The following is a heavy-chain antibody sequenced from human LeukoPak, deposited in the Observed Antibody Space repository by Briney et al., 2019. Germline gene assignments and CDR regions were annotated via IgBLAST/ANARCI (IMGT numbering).Heavy chain of an antibody. CDR2: MYYSGTT. J-gene: IGHJ5*02. CDR3: ARHRYRSGSDWIDP. D-gene: IGHD1-26*01. V-gene: IGHV4-39*01. Sequence: SETLSLTCTVSGGSISSSSYYWGWIRRPPGKGLEWIGSMYYSGTTYYNPSLKSRVTISVDTSKNQFSLKLSSVTAADTAVYYCARHRYRSGSDWIDPWGQGTLVTVSS. CDR1: GGSISSSSYY.